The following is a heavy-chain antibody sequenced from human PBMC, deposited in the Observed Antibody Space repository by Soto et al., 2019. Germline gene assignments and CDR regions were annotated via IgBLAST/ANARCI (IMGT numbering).Heavy chain of an antibody. V-gene: IGHV3-48*03. CDR2: ISSSGSTI. D-gene: IGHD3-10*01. CDR1: GFTFSSYE. Sequence: GGSLILSCAASGFTFSSYEMNWVRQAPGKGLEWVSYISSSGSTIYYADSVKGRFTISRDNAKNSLYLQMNSLRAEDTAVYYCARDAPVAGSYYKLDYWGQGTLVTVSS. J-gene: IGHJ4*02. CDR3: ARDAPVAGSYYKLDY.